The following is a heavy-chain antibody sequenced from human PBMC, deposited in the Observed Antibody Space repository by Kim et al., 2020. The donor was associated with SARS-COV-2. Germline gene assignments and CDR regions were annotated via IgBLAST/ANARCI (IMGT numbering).Heavy chain of an antibody. J-gene: IGHJ4*02. Sequence: GESLKISCKGSGYSFTSYWISWVRQMPGKGLEWMGRIDPSDSYTNYSPSFQGHVTISADKSISTAYLQWSSLKASDTAMYYCARHQETDTAMVTEFDYWGQGTLVTVSS. V-gene: IGHV5-10-1*01. CDR1: GYSFTSYW. D-gene: IGHD5-18*01. CDR2: IDPSDSYT. CDR3: ARHQETDTAMVTEFDY.